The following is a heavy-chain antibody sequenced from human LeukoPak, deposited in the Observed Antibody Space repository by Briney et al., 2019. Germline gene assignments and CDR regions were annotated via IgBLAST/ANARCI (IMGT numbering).Heavy chain of an antibody. CDR2: ISGSGGST. CDR1: GFTFSSYA. CDR3: AKDRTRITMVRGSVGFDY. D-gene: IGHD3-10*01. J-gene: IGHJ4*02. Sequence: PGGSLRLSCAASGFTFSSYAMSWVRQAPGKGLEWVSAISGSGGSTYYADSVKGRFTISRDNSKNTLYLQMNSLRAEDTAVYYCAKDRTRITMVRGSVGFDYWGQGTLVTVSS. V-gene: IGHV3-23*01.